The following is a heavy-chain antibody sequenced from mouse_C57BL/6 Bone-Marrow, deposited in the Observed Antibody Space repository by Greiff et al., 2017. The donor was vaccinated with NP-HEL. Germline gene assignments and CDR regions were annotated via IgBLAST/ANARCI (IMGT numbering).Heavy chain of an antibody. V-gene: IGHV1-81*01. D-gene: IGHD4-1*01. CDR3: AREGNCPYFDY. Sequence: VQLQQSGAELARPGASVKLSCKASGYTFTSYGISWVKQRTGQGLEWIGEIYPRSGNTYYNEKFKGKATLTADKSSSTAYMELRSLTSEDSAVYFCAREGNCPYFDYWGQGTTLTVSS. CDR1: GYTFTSYG. J-gene: IGHJ2*01. CDR2: IYPRSGNT.